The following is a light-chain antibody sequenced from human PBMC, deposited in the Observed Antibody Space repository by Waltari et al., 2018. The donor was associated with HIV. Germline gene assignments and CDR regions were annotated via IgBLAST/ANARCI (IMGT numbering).Light chain of an antibody. CDR2: EVS. CDR1: TSDVGAYKY. Sequence: QSALTQPASVSGSPGQSLTLSCTGTTSDVGAYKYVSWYQQHPGKAPKLMIYEVSNRPSGVSNRFSGSKSGNTASLTISGLQAEDEADYFCSSYTSSSTLVFGSGTKVTVL. CDR3: SSYTSSSTLV. V-gene: IGLV2-14*01. J-gene: IGLJ1*01.